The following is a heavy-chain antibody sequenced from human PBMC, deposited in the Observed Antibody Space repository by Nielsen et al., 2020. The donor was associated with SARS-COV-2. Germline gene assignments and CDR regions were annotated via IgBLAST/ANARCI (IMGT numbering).Heavy chain of an antibody. D-gene: IGHD6-13*01. Sequence: GGFLRLSCKGSGYSFTSYWISWVRQMPGKGLEWMGRIDPSDSYTNYSPSFQGHVTISADKSISTAYLQWSSLKASDTAMYYCARCEIAAAAIWFDPWGQGTLVTVSS. CDR3: ARCEIAAAAIWFDP. J-gene: IGHJ5*02. V-gene: IGHV5-10-1*01. CDR1: GYSFTSYW. CDR2: IDPSDSYT.